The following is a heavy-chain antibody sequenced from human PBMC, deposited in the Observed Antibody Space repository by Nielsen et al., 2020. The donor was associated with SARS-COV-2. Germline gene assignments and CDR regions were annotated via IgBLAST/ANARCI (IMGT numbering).Heavy chain of an antibody. V-gene: IGHV3-21*01. CDR2: ISSSSSYI. J-gene: IGHJ4*02. D-gene: IGHD6-13*01. CDR1: GFTFSNYN. CDR3: ARLGTAAGLDY. Sequence: GESLKISFAASGFTFSNYNMNWVRQAPGKGLEWVSSISSSSSYIYYADSVKGRFTISRDNAKNSLYLQMNSLRAEDTAVYYCARLGTAAGLDYWGQGTLVAVSS.